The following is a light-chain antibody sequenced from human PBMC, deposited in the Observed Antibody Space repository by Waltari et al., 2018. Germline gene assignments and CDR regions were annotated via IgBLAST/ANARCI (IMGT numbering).Light chain of an antibody. V-gene: IGKV3-15*01. CDR3: QHYNNWHVA. CDR1: QSVNSN. J-gene: IGKJ4*01. Sequence: EIVIPQSPATLSVSPGERVTLSCRASQSVNSNLAWYQQKPCQAPRLLIHGASTRATAVGARFSGSGFGTEFTVTISSLQSDDFAAYYCQHYNNWHVAFGGATTVEIK. CDR2: GAS.